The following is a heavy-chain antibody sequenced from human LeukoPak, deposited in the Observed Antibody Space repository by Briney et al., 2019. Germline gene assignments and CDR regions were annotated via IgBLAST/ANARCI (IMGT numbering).Heavy chain of an antibody. V-gene: IGHV1-69*04. Sequence: GASVKVSCKASGGTFSSYAISWVRQAPGQGLEWMGRIIPILGIANYAQKFQGRVTITADKSTSTAYMELSSLRSEDTAVYYCARDSSGSYLTAGAFDIWGQGTMVTVSS. CDR2: IIPILGIA. J-gene: IGHJ3*02. CDR3: ARDSSGSYLTAGAFDI. CDR1: GGTFSSYA. D-gene: IGHD3-22*01.